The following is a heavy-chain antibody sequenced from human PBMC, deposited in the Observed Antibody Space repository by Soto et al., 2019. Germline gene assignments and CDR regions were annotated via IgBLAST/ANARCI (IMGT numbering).Heavy chain of an antibody. CDR2: IYYSGST. D-gene: IGHD3-22*01. V-gene: IGHV4-59*01. CDR1: GGSISSYY. CDR3: ARDQGTYYYDSSGYLDY. J-gene: IGHJ4*02. Sequence: SETLSLTCTVSGGSISSYYWSWIRQPPGKGLEWIGYIYYSGSTNYNPSLKSRVTISVDTSKNQFSLKLSSVTTADTAVYYCARDQGTYYYDSSGYLDYWGQGTLVTVSS.